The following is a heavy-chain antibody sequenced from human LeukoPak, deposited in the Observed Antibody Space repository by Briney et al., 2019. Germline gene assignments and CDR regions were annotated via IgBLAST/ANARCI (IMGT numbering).Heavy chain of an antibody. J-gene: IGHJ4*02. CDR2: ISGSGGST. D-gene: IGHD3-22*01. Sequence: GGSLRLSCAASGFTFSSYAMSWVRQAPGKGLKWVSAISGSGGSTYYADSVKGRFTISRDNSKNTLYLQMNSLRAEDTAVYYCAKDSPLGYYDSSGYLDYWGQGTLVTVSS. CDR1: GFTFSSYA. CDR3: AKDSPLGYYDSSGYLDY. V-gene: IGHV3-23*01.